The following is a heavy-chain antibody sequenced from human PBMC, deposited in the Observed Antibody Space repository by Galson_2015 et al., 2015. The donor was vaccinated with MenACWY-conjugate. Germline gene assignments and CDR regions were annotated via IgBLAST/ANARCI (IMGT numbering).Heavy chain of an antibody. D-gene: IGHD1-26*01. CDR1: GYTFNNYG. CDR3: ARDVGATTFDY. Sequence: SVKVSCKASGYTFNNYGMNWVRQAPGQGLEWMGWINTNTGNPTYAQGFTGRFVFSLDTSVSTAYLQISSLKAEDTAVYYCARDVGATTFDYWAWEPWSPSPQ. CDR2: INTNTGNP. J-gene: IGHJ4*02. V-gene: IGHV7-4-1*02.